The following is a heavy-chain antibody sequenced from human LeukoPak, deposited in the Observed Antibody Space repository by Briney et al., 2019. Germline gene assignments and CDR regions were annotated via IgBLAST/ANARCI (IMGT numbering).Heavy chain of an antibody. CDR2: INPNSGGT. CDR1: GYTFTTYY. CDR3: ARAGIAVAGPHRPGDWFDP. V-gene: IGHV1-2*02. Sequence: VASVKVFCKASGYTFTTYYMQWVRQAPGQGLEWMGWINPNSGGTNYAQKFQGRVTMTRDTSISTAYMELSRLRSDDTAVYYCARAGIAVAGPHRPGDWFDPWGQGTLVTVSS. D-gene: IGHD6-19*01. J-gene: IGHJ5*02.